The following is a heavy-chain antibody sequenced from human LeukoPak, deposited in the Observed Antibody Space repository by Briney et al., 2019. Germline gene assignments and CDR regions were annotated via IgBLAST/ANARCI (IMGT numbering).Heavy chain of an antibody. V-gene: IGHV4-38-2*02. J-gene: IGHJ6*03. CDR3: ARVRTGYSYGYPPYYYYYMDV. Sequence: PSETLSLTCTVSGYSISSGYYWGWIRQPPGKGLEWIGSIYHSGSTYYNPSLKSRVTMSLDPSKNQFSLKLSSVTAADTAVYYCARVRTGYSYGYPPYYYYYMDVWGKGTTVTVSS. CDR2: IYHSGST. CDR1: GYSISSGYY. D-gene: IGHD5-18*01.